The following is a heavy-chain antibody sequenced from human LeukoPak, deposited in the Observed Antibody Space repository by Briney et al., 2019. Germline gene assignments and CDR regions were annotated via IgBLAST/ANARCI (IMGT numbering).Heavy chain of an antibody. V-gene: IGHV3-11*01. CDR1: GFTFSDYY. D-gene: IGHD3-9*01. CDR3: AREGASYYDILTGLEGFDY. J-gene: IGHJ4*02. CDR2: ISSSGSTI. Sequence: GGSLRLSFAASGFTFSDYYLSWIRQAPGKGLEGVSYISSSGSTIYYADSVKGRFTISRDNAKNSLYLQMNSLRAEDTAVYYCAREGASYYDILTGLEGFDYWGQGTLVTVSS.